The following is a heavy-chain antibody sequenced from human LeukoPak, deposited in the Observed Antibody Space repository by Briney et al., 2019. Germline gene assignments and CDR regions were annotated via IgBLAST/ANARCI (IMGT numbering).Heavy chain of an antibody. CDR1: GFTFSSYW. V-gene: IGHV3-20*04. CDR3: ARGDILTGYLYDY. J-gene: IGHJ4*02. Sequence: GGSLRLSCAASGFTFSSYWMSWVRQAPGKGLEWVSGINWNGGSTGYVDSVKGRFTISRDNAKNSLYLQMNSLRAEDTALYYCARGDILTGYLYDYWGQGTLVTVSS. D-gene: IGHD3-9*01. CDR2: INWNGGST.